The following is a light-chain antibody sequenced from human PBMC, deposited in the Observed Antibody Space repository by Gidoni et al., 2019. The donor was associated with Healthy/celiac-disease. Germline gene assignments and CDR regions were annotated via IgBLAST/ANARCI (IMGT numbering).Light chain of an antibody. Sequence: DIQMTQSPSSLSASVGDRVTITCRASQSISSYLNWYPQKPGKAPKLLIYAASSLQSGVPSRLSGSGSGTDLTLTISSLQTEDFATYYCQQSYSTPWTFGQGTKVEIK. CDR3: QQSYSTPWT. J-gene: IGKJ1*01. V-gene: IGKV1-39*01. CDR2: AAS. CDR1: QSISSY.